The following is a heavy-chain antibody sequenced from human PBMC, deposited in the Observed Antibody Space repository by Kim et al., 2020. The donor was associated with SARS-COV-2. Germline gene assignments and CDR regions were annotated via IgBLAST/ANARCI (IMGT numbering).Heavy chain of an antibody. CDR3: ATGVGMGVPSVFDP. CDR2: FDPEDGET. CDR1: GYTLTELS. J-gene: IGHJ5*02. Sequence: ASVKVSCKVSGYTLTELSMHWVRQAPGKGLEWMGGFDPEDGETIYAQKFQGRVTMTEDTSTDTAYMELSSLRSEDTAVYYCATGVGMGVPSVFDPWGQGTLVTVSS. V-gene: IGHV1-24*01. D-gene: IGHD1-26*01.